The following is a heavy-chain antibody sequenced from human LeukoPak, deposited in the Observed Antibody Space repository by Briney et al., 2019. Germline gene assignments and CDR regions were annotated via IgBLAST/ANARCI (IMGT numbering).Heavy chain of an antibody. CDR3: AKYVLRYFDWFDY. Sequence: GGSLRLSCAASGFTFSSYAMSWVRQAPGKGLEWVSAISGSGGSTYYADSVKGRLTISRDNSKNTLYLQMNSLRAEDTAVYYCAKYVLRYFDWFDYWGQGTLVTVSS. CDR2: ISGSGGST. D-gene: IGHD3-9*01. V-gene: IGHV3-23*01. J-gene: IGHJ4*02. CDR1: GFTFSSYA.